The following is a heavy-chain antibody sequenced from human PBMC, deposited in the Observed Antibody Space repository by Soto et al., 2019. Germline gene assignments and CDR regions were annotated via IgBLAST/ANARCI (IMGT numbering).Heavy chain of an antibody. D-gene: IGHD3-10*01. CDR3: ARDSARGVIIPWFDP. J-gene: IGHJ5*02. V-gene: IGHV1-2*02. CDR1: GYTFTGYY. Sequence: ASVKVSCKASGYTFTGYYMHWVRQAPGQGLEWMGWINPNSGGTNYAQKFQGRVTMTRDTSISTAYMELSRLRSDDTAVYYCARDSARGVIIPWFDPWGQGTLVTVSS. CDR2: INPNSGGT.